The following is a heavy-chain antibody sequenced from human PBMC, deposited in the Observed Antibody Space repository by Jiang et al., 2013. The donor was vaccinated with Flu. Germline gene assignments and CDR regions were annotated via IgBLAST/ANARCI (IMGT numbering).Heavy chain of an antibody. CDR3: ARESGFGRGSRYYYGMDV. V-gene: IGHV6-1*01. J-gene: IGHJ6*02. CDR1: SVSSNSAA. CDR2: TYYRSEWYN. D-gene: IGHD3-16*01. Sequence: SVSSNSAAWNWIRQSPSRGLEWLGRTYYRSEWYNDYAVSVKSRITINPDTSKNQFSLQLNSVTPEDTAVYYCARESGFGRGSRYYYGMDVWGQGTTVTVSS.